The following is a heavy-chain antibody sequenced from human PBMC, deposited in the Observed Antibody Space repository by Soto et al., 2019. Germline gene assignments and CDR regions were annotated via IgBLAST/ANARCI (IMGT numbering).Heavy chain of an antibody. Sequence: GSLRLSCAASGFTFSSYGMHWVRQAPGKGLEWVAVISYDGSNKYYADSVKGRFTISRDNSKNTLYLQMNSLRAEDTAVYYCAKDRDSYYYYMDVWGKGTTVTVSS. CDR1: GFTFSSYG. CDR2: ISYDGSNK. D-gene: IGHD3-10*01. J-gene: IGHJ6*03. CDR3: AKDRDSYYYYMDV. V-gene: IGHV3-30*18.